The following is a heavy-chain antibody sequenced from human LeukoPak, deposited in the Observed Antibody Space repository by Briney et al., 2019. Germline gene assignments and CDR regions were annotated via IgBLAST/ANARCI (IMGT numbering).Heavy chain of an antibody. J-gene: IGHJ4*02. Sequence: PGGSLRLSCAASGFTFSSYGMHWVRQAPGKGLEWVAVIWYDGSNKYYADSVKGRFTISRDNSKNTLYLQMNSLRAEDTAVYYCARQDQYSYGSKYYFDYWGQGTLVTVSS. V-gene: IGHV3-33*01. CDR1: GFTFSSYG. D-gene: IGHD5-18*01. CDR2: IWYDGSNK. CDR3: ARQDQYSYGSKYYFDY.